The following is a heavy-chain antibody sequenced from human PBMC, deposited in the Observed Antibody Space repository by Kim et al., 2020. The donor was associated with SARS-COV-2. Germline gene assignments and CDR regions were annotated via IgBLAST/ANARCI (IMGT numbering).Heavy chain of an antibody. CDR1: GGSFSGYY. D-gene: IGHD3-10*01. J-gene: IGHJ4*01. CDR3: ARGSVLLWFGELLGSNYF. V-gene: IGHV4-34*01. CDR2: INHSGST. Sequence: SETLSLTCAVYGGSFSGYYWSWIRQPPGKGLEWIGEINHSGSTNYNPSLKSRVTISVDTSKNQFSLKLSSVTAADAAAYYCARGSVLLWFGELLGSNYF.